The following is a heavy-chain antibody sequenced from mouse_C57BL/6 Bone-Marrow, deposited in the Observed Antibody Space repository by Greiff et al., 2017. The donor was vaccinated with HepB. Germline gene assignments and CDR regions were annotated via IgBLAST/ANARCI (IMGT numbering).Heavy chain of an antibody. D-gene: IGHD2-2*01. Sequence: QVQLQQPGTELVKPGALVKLSCKASGYTFTSYWMHWVKQRPGQGLEWIGNINPSNGGTNYYEKFKSKATLTVDKSSSTAYMQLSSLTSEDSAVYYWARHGAYGYDGGAMDYWGQGTSVTVSS. CDR1: GYTFTSYW. CDR3: ARHGAYGYDGGAMDY. CDR2: INPSNGGT. V-gene: IGHV1-53*01. J-gene: IGHJ4*01.